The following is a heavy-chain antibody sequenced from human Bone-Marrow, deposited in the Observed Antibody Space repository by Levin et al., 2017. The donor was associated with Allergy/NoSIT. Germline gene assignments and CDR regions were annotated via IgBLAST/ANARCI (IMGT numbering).Heavy chain of an antibody. Sequence: GESLKISCAASGFTFSSYGMHRVRQAPGKGLEWVAVIWYDGSDKYYVDSVKGRFTISRDNSKKTLYLQMNSLRAEDTAVYYCAKAVAGTGTPHLWGQGTLVTVSS. D-gene: IGHD6-19*01. J-gene: IGHJ4*02. CDR2: IWYDGSDK. CDR3: AKAVAGTGTPHL. V-gene: IGHV3-33*06. CDR1: GFTFSSYG.